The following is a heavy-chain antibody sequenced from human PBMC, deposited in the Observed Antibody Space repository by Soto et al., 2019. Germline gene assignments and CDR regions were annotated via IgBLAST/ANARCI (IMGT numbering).Heavy chain of an antibody. V-gene: IGHV1-2*02. J-gene: IGHJ4*02. D-gene: IGHD1-26*01. CDR2: INPNSGGT. CDR1: GYTFTGYY. Sequence: ASVKVSCKASGYTFTGYYMHWVRQAPGQGLEWMGWINPNSGGTNYAQKFQGRVTMTRDTSISTAYMELSRLRSDDTAMYYCARGVVGATVRFDYWGQGTLVTVSS. CDR3: ARGVVGATVRFDY.